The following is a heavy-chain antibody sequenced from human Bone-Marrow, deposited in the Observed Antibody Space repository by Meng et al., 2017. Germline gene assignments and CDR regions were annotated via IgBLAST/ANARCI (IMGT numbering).Heavy chain of an antibody. CDR2: INTNTGNP. CDR3: ARIVAAAGMIAWFDP. V-gene: IGHV7-4-1*02. Sequence: VEVGQSGSELKNPGAAVKVSCKASGYTFTSYAMSWVRQAPGQGLEWMGWINTNTGNPTYAQGFTGRFVFSLDTSVSTAYLQISSLKTEDTAVYYCARIVAAAGMIAWFDPWGQGTLVTVSS. D-gene: IGHD6-13*01. J-gene: IGHJ5*02. CDR1: GYTFTSYA.